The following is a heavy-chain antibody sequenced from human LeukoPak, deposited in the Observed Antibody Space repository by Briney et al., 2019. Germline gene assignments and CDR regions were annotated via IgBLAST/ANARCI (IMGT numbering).Heavy chain of an antibody. J-gene: IGHJ4*02. Sequence: GGSLRLSCAASGFTFSSYSMNWVRQAPGKGLEWVSSISSSSSYIYYADSVKGRFTISRDNAKNSLYLQMNSLRAEDTAVYYCARGRTKITGTTPTFDYWGQGTLATVSS. CDR1: GFTFSSYS. V-gene: IGHV3-21*01. D-gene: IGHD1-14*01. CDR3: ARGRTKITGTTPTFDY. CDR2: ISSSSSYI.